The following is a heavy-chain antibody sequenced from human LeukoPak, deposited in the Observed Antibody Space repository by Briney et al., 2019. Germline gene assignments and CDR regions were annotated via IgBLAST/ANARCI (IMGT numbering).Heavy chain of an antibody. CDR3: ARVGKWERPDY. CDR2: ISGYNGNT. D-gene: IGHD1-26*01. J-gene: IGHJ4*02. Sequence: ASVKVSCKASGYIFTGYGISWVRQAPGQGLEWMGWISGYNGNTKYAQKLQGRVTMTTDTSTSTAYMELRSLRSDDTAVYYCARVGKWERPDYWGQGTLVTVSS. CDR1: GYIFTGYG. V-gene: IGHV1-18*01.